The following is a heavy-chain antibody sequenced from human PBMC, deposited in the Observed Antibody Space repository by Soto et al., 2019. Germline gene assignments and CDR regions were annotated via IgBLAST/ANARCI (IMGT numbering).Heavy chain of an antibody. CDR1: GFTFSSYG. CDR3: AKDQYYYDSSGYYYYQGY. Sequence: GGSLRLSCAASGFTFSSYGMHWVRQAPGKGLEWVAVISYDGSNKYYADSVKGRFTISRDNSKNTLYLQMNSLRAEDTAVYYCAKDQYYYDSSGYYYYQGYWGQGTLVTVSS. V-gene: IGHV3-30*18. J-gene: IGHJ4*02. CDR2: ISYDGSNK. D-gene: IGHD3-22*01.